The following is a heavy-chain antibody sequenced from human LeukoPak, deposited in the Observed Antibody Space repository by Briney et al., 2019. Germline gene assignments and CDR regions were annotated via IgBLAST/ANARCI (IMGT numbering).Heavy chain of an antibody. V-gene: IGHV3-23*01. D-gene: IGHD6-13*01. CDR1: GFTFSSYS. CDR2: ISAGGGST. Sequence: GGSLRLSCAASGFTFSSYSMSWVRQAPGKGLEGVSAISAGGGSTYFADSVKGRFTISRDNSKNTLFLQTNSLRAEDTAVYYCAKSSSWTYNWFDPWGQGTLVTVSS. CDR3: AKSSSWTYNWFDP. J-gene: IGHJ5*02.